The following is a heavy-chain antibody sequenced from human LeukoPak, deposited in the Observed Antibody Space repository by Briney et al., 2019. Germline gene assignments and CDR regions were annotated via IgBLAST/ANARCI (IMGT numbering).Heavy chain of an antibody. Sequence: GRSLRLSCAASGFTFSVTWMHWVRQAPGEGLVWVSRIRSDGSDTRYAESVKGRFTISRDNAKNTLYLQMNSLRAEDTAVYYCARDWFHAIDYWGQGTLVTVSS. V-gene: IGHV3-74*01. CDR3: ARDWFHAIDY. CDR2: IRSDGSDT. CDR1: GFTFSVTW. J-gene: IGHJ4*02. D-gene: IGHD2/OR15-2a*01.